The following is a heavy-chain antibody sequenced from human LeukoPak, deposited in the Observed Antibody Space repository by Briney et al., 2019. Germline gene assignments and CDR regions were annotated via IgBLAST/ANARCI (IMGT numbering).Heavy chain of an antibody. J-gene: IGHJ4*02. CDR1: GDSVTSGLYY. V-gene: IGHV4-61*09. CDR3: ARGLRGGMATNLDY. CDR2: IFTSGST. D-gene: IGHD5-24*01. Sequence: SSQTLSLTCSVSGDSVTSGLYYWSWIRQPAGKGLECIGHIFTSGSTNYNPSLRSRVTISVDSSKNQFSLKLNSVTAADTAVYYCARGLRGGMATNLDYWGQGTLVTVSS.